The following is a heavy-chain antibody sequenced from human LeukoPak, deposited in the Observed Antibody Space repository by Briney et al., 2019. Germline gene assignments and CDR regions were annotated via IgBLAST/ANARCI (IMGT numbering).Heavy chain of an antibody. Sequence: PGGSLRLSCAASGFTFDDYAMHWVRQAPGKGPEWVSLISGDGGSTYYADPVKARFTISRDNSKNSLYLQMNSLRTEDTALYYCAKEGIAVAGGAFDIWGQGTMVTVSS. V-gene: IGHV3-43*02. J-gene: IGHJ3*02. D-gene: IGHD6-19*01. CDR3: AKEGIAVAGGAFDI. CDR1: GFTFDDYA. CDR2: ISGDGGST.